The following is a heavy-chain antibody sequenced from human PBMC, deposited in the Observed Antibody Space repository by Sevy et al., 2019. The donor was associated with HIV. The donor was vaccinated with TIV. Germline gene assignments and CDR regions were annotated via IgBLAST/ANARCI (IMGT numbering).Heavy chain of an antibody. V-gene: IGHV3-21*01. CDR2: ISSSSSYI. CDR3: ASDMITFGGVIAPDAFDI. Sequence: GGSLRLSCVGSGFRFGSQAMSWVRQAPGKGLEWVSSISSSSSYIYYADSVKGRFTISRDNAKNSLYLQMNSLRAEDTAVYYCASDMITFGGVIAPDAFDIWGQGTMVTVSS. CDR1: GFRFGSQA. D-gene: IGHD3-16*02. J-gene: IGHJ3*02.